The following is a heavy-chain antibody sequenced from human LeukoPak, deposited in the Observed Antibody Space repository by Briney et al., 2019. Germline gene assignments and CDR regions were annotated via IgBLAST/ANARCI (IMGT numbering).Heavy chain of an antibody. CDR2: IRYDGSNK. Sequence: GGSLRLSCAASGFTFSSYGMHWVRQAPGKGLEWVAFIRYDGSNKYYADSVKGRFTISRDNAKNSLYLQMNSLRAEDTAVYYCAAGNGCSSTSCYITNWFDPWGQGTLVTVSS. CDR1: GFTFSSYG. D-gene: IGHD2-2*02. J-gene: IGHJ5*02. CDR3: AAGNGCSSTSCYITNWFDP. V-gene: IGHV3-30*02.